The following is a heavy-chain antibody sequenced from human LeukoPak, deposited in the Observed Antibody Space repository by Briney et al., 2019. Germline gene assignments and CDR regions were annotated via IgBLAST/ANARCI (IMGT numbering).Heavy chain of an antibody. CDR1: GGSISSYY. CDR2: IYYSGNT. Sequence: SETLSLTCTVSGGSISSYYWSWIRHPPGKGLEWIGYIYYSGNTNYNPSLKSRVTISVDTSKNQFSLKLSSVTAADTAVYYCANGLGPFFFEYWGQGTLVTVSS. D-gene: IGHD3-3*02. V-gene: IGHV4-59*01. CDR3: ANGLGPFFFEY. J-gene: IGHJ4*02.